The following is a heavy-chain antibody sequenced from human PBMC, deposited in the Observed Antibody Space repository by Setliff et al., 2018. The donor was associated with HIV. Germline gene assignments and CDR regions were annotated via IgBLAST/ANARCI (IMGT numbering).Heavy chain of an antibody. D-gene: IGHD5-12*01. Sequence: SVKVSCKASGGSFNTYGIHWVRQAPGQGLEWMGGIIPIASVPNYSQKFQDRLTITADESTTTVYMDMSSLRSEDTAQYYCARGPLYGYDRGYKNPDKYYFDYWGQGTLVTVSS. CDR1: GGSFNTYG. V-gene: IGHV1-69*10. J-gene: IGHJ4*02. CDR2: IIPIASVP. CDR3: ARGPLYGYDRGYKNPDKYYFDY.